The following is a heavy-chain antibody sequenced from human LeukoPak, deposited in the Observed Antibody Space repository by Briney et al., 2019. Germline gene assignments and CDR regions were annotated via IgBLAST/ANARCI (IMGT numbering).Heavy chain of an antibody. CDR3: ARRSSSGWVDY. CDR2: ISYSGST. Sequence: SETLSLTCTVSGGSISSYYWSWIRQPPGKGLEWIGYISYSGSTNYNPSLKSRVTISVDTSKNQFSLKVSSVTAADTAVYYCARRSSSGWVDYWGQGTLVTVSS. D-gene: IGHD6-19*01. CDR1: GGSISSYY. J-gene: IGHJ4*02. V-gene: IGHV4-59*08.